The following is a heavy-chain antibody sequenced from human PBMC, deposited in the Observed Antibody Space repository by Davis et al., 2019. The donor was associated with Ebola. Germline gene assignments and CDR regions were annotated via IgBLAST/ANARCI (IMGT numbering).Heavy chain of an antibody. Sequence: ASVKVSCKASGYTFTSYGITWVRQAPGQGLEWMGWISTYNSHTNYAQNLQGRVTMTTDTSTTTAYMELRSLRSDDTALYYCAKDGVGATSFDYWGQGTLVTVSS. J-gene: IGHJ4*02. D-gene: IGHD1-26*01. CDR3: AKDGVGATSFDY. V-gene: IGHV1-18*01. CDR2: ISTYNSHT. CDR1: GYTFTSYG.